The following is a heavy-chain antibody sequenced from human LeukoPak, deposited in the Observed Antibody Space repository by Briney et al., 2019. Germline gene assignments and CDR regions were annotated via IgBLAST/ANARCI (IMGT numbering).Heavy chain of an antibody. V-gene: IGHV4-34*01. CDR3: ARGGSVAGPSDFDY. CDR2: INHSGST. J-gene: IGHJ4*02. CDR1: GGSFSGYY. D-gene: IGHD6-19*01. Sequence: PSETLSLTCAVYGGSFSGYYWSWIRQPPGKGLEWIGEINHSGSTNYNPSLKSRVTISVDTSKNQFSLKRSSVTAADTAVYYCARGGSVAGPSDFDYWGQGTLVTVSS.